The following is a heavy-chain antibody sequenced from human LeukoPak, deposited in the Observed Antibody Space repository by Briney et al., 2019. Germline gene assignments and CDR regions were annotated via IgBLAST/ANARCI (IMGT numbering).Heavy chain of an antibody. CDR2: TSRGEGT. V-gene: IGHV4-34*01. CDR3: ARGTDRSKTGY. D-gene: IGHD3-22*01. J-gene: IGHJ4*02. Sequence: SETLSLTCAVYGGSFNDYLCSWIRQPPGKGLEWIGETSRGEGTHYSSSLRSRVIISVDTSKNQCSLKLSSVTAADTAVYYCARGTDRSKTGYWGQGTLVTVSS. CDR1: GGSFNDYL.